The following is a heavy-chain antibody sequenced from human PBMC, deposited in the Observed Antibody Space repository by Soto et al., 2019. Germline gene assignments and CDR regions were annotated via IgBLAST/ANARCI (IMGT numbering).Heavy chain of an antibody. D-gene: IGHD3-3*01. Sequence: EVQLVESGGVLVKPGGSLRLSCAASGFTFSSYSMNWVRQAPGKGLDWVSSISSCSSYIYYADSVKGRFTISRDNAKNSRYLQMNSLRAEDTAVYHCARVLSWYYDFWSGRSDYYYMDVWGKGTTVTVSS. V-gene: IGHV3-21*01. CDR1: GFTFSSYS. CDR3: ARVLSWYYDFWSGRSDYYYMDV. CDR2: ISSCSSYI. J-gene: IGHJ6*03.